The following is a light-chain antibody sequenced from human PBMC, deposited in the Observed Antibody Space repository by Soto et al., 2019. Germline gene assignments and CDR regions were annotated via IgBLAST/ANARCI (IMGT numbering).Light chain of an antibody. CDR3: QQANTFPFT. Sequence: DIQMTQSPSSVSASIGDRVTITCRASQHISTWLVWYQQKAGKAPQLLIYAASSLQSGVPSRFSGSGSGPDFTLTIRSLQPDDSATYYCQQANTFPFTFGQGTRLEI. V-gene: IGKV1-12*01. J-gene: IGKJ2*01. CDR2: AAS. CDR1: QHISTW.